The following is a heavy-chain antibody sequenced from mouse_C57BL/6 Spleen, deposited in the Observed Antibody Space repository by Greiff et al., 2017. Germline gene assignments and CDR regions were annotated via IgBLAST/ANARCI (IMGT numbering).Heavy chain of an antibody. CDR2: INPSTGGT. D-gene: IGHD1-1*01. CDR3: ARGALTTVGPWYFDV. CDR1: GYSFTGYY. V-gene: IGHV1-42*01. Sequence: EVQLQQSGPELVKPGASVKISCKASGYSFTGYYMNWVKQSPETSLEWIGEINPSTGGTTYNQKFKAKATLTVDKSSSTAYMQLKSLTSEDSAVYYCARGALTTVGPWYFDVWGTGTTVTVSS. J-gene: IGHJ1*03.